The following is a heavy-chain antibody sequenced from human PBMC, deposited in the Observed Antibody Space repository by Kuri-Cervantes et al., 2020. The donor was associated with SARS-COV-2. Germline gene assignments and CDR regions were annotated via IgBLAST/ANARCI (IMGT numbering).Heavy chain of an antibody. Sequence: GESLKISCAASGFTFSSYGMHWVRQAPGKGLEWVAFIRYDGSNKYYADSVKGRFTISRDNSKNTLYLQMNSLRAEDTAVYYCASELFGVVPEQDHQGDAFDIWGQGTMVTVSS. V-gene: IGHV3-30*02. D-gene: IGHD3-3*01. J-gene: IGHJ3*02. CDR2: IRYDGSNK. CDR1: GFTFSSYG. CDR3: ASELFGVVPEQDHQGDAFDI.